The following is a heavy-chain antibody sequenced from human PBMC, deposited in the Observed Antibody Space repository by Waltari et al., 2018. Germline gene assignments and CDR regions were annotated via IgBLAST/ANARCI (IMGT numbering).Heavy chain of an antibody. Sequence: EVQLVESGGGLIQPGGSLRLSCAASGFTVSSNYMSWVRQAPGKGLEWVSVIYSGGNTYYADSVKGRFTISRDNSKNTLYLQMNSLKAEDTAVYYCARGPGYDFWSGYRGIDYWGQGTLVTVSS. CDR3: ARGPGYDFWSGYRGIDY. CDR1: GFTVSSNY. CDR2: IYSGGNT. D-gene: IGHD3-3*01. J-gene: IGHJ4*02. V-gene: IGHV3-53*01.